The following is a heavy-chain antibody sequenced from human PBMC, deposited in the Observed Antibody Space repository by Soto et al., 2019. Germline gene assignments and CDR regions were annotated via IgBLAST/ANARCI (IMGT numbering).Heavy chain of an antibody. Sequence: QVQLVQSGAEVKKPGSSVKVSCTASGGSLSNFGISWVRQAPGQGLEWMGAIIPVFGTPNYAQKFQDRVTINADASTTTVYMEVRNLPSVDTAVYYCARGDATKIVVTTYYAMDVWGQGTTVTVSS. V-gene: IGHV1-69*12. D-gene: IGHD3-22*01. J-gene: IGHJ6*02. CDR2: IIPVFGTP. CDR3: ARGDATKIVVTTYYAMDV. CDR1: GGSLSNFG.